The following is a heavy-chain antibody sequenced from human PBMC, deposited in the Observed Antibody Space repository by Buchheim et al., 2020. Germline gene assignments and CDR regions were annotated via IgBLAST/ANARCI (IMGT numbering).Heavy chain of an antibody. J-gene: IGHJ5*02. Sequence: QVQLVQSGAEVKKPGASVKVSCKASGYTFTSYYMHWVRQAPGQGLEWMGIINPSGGSTSYAQKFQGRVTMTRDTSTSTAYMELSSLRSDDTAMYYCARDRGRDGDFWVGSWFDPWGQGTL. V-gene: IGHV1-46*01. CDR2: INPSGGST. D-gene: IGHD5-24*01. CDR1: GYTFTSYY. CDR3: ARDRGRDGDFWVGSWFDP.